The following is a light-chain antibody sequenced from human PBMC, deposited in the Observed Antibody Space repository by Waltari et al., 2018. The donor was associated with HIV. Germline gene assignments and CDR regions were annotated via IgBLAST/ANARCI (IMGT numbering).Light chain of an antibody. Sequence: NFMLTQPHSVSESPGKTVTISCTRSSGSIASNYVQWYQQRPGSSPTNVIYEENQRPSRVPDLFSGSTDCPANAAPPTIAGLTSEDEAAYYCQSYDSSNHVVFGGVTTLTVL. CDR3: QSYDSSNHVV. V-gene: IGLV6-57*01. CDR2: EEN. CDR1: SGSIASNY. J-gene: IGLJ2*01.